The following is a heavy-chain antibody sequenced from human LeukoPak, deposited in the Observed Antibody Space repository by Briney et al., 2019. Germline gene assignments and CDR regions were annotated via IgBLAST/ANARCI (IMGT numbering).Heavy chain of an antibody. Sequence: GESLKISCQGSGYSFSIYWIGWVLQMPGKGLGWMGIIYPDDSDSRYSPSLQGQVTISADKSISTAYLQWSSLRASDTAMYYCARRSGSLDGFDHWGQGTLVTISS. D-gene: IGHD1-26*01. V-gene: IGHV5-51*01. CDR1: GYSFSIYW. CDR2: IYPDDSDS. J-gene: IGHJ4*02. CDR3: ARRSGSLDGFDH.